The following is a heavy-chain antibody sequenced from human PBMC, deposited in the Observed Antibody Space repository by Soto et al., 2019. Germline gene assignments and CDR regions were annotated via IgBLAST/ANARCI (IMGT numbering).Heavy chain of an antibody. Sequence: QVKLVESGGGLVKPGGSLRLSCSASGLTFSDYYMTWIRQAPGKGLEWVSYISSSSSHTNYADSVEGRFTISRDNAKNSLYLQMNSLRAEDTAVYYCVRAASELDYWGQGTMVTVSP. D-gene: IGHD5-18*01. V-gene: IGHV3-11*06. J-gene: IGHJ4*02. CDR3: VRAASELDY. CDR2: ISSSSSHT. CDR1: GLTFSDYY.